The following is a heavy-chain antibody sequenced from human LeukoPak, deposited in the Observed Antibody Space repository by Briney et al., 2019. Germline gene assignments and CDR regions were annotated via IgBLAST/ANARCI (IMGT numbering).Heavy chain of an antibody. J-gene: IGHJ5*02. V-gene: IGHV1-46*01. CDR2: INPSGGST. Sequence: ASVKVSCKVSGHTLTDLSTHWVRQAPGQGLEWMGIINPSGGSTSYAQKFQGRVTMTRDMSTSTVYMELSSLRSEDTAVYYCARSHLQGFDPWGQGTLVTVSS. CDR1: GHTLTDLS. CDR3: ARSHLQGFDP. D-gene: IGHD3-3*02.